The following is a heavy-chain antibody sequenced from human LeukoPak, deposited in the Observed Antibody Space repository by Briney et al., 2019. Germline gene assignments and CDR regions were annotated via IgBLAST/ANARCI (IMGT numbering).Heavy chain of an antibody. CDR2: IIPIFGTA. J-gene: IGHJ3*02. D-gene: IGHD6-6*01. CDR3: ARGVAARPLSDAFDI. CDR1: GGTFSSYA. V-gene: IGHV1-69*05. Sequence: ASVKVSCKASGGTFSSYAISWVRQAPGQGLEWMGGIIPIFGTANYAQKFQGRVTIITDESTSTAYMELSSLRSEDTAVYYCARGVAARPLSDAFDIWGQGTMVTVSS.